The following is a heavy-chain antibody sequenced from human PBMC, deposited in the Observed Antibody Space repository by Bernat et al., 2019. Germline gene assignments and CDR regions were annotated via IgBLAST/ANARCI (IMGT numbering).Heavy chain of an antibody. J-gene: IGHJ6*03. Sequence: EVQLVESGGGLVKPGGSLRLSCAASGFTFSSYSMNWVRQAPGKGLERVSSISSSSSYIYYADSVQVRYTISRDNAKNSLYLQMNSLRAEYTAVYYCARDVSSMVQGVISKMYYYYYMDVWGKGTTVTVSS. CDR1: GFTFSSYS. CDR2: ISSSSSYI. D-gene: IGHD3-10*01. V-gene: IGHV3-21*01. CDR3: ARDVSSMVQGVISKMYYYYYMDV.